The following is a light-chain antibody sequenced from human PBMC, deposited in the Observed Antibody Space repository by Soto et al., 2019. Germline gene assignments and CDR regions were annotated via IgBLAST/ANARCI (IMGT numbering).Light chain of an antibody. J-gene: IGLJ2*01. CDR1: SSDVGGYDI. CDR3: GSYVGGDTVV. V-gene: IGLV2-23*02. CDR2: EVT. Sequence: QSALTQPASVSGSPGQSITISCTGTSSDVGGYDIVSWYQQHPGKVPKLMIYEVTKRPSGVSNRLSGSKSGNTASLTLSGLQAEDEAEYYCGSYVGGDTVVFGGGTKLTVL.